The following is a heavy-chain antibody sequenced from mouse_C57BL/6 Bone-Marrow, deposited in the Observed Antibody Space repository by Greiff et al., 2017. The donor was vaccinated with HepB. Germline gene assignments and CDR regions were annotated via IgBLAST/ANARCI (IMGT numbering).Heavy chain of an antibody. J-gene: IGHJ1*03. Sequence: QVQLQQPGAELVKPGASVKLSCKASGYTFTSYWMQWVKQRPGQGLEWIGEIVPSDSYTNYNQKFKGKATLTVDTSSSTAYMQLSSLTSEDSAVYYCARDYYGSSGDWYFDVWGTGTTVTVSS. CDR1: GYTFTSYW. D-gene: IGHD1-1*01. V-gene: IGHV1-50*01. CDR2: IVPSDSYT. CDR3: ARDYYGSSGDWYFDV.